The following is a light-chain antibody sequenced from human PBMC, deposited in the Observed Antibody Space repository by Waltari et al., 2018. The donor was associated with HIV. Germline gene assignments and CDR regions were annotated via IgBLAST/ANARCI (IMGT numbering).Light chain of an antibody. V-gene: IGLV2-11*01. CDR2: DVS. J-gene: IGLJ2*01. Sequence: QSALTQPRSVSGSPGQSVTISCTGTSSDVGGYNYVSWYQQHPGKAPKLMIYDVSKRPSGVPDLFSGSNSGNTASLTISGLQAEDEADYYCCSYAGDYTFVLFGGGTKLTVL. CDR3: CSYAGDYTFVL. CDR1: SSDVGGYNY.